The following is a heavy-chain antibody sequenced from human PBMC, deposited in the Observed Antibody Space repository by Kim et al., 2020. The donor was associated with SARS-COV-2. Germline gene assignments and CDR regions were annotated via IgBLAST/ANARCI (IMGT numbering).Heavy chain of an antibody. Sequence: GGSLRLSCVASGFTFSDHYMSWIRQAPGKGLEWVSYISSSSSYTNYADSVKGRFTISRDNAKNSLYLQMNSLRAEDTAVYYCARVPLAMGATYPYYYYGMDVWGQGTTVTVSS. V-gene: IGHV3-11*05. CDR2: ISSSSSYT. J-gene: IGHJ6*02. CDR3: ARVPLAMGATYPYYYYGMDV. D-gene: IGHD1-26*01. CDR1: GFTFSDHY.